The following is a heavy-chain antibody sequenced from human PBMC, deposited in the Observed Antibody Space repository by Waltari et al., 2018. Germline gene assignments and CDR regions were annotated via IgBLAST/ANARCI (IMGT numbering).Heavy chain of an antibody. D-gene: IGHD3-3*01. Sequence: QVQLVQSGAEVKKPGASVKVSCKASGSTFTDYYMHWVRQAPGQGLEWMGRINPNRGGTNYTQKFQGMVTMTRDTSISTAYMELSRLRSDDTAVYYCARGGPAIFGVLITKRFDYWGQGTLVTVSS. CDR1: GSTFTDYY. CDR2: INPNRGGT. V-gene: IGHV1-2*06. J-gene: IGHJ4*02. CDR3: ARGGPAIFGVLITKRFDY.